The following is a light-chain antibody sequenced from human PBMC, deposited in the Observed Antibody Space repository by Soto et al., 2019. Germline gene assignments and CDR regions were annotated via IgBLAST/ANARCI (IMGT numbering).Light chain of an antibody. V-gene: IGKV3-20*01. J-gene: IGKJ1*01. CDR2: GAS. CDR1: QSISSSY. CDR3: QQYGSSLWT. Sequence: EIVLTQSPGTLSLSPGERATLSCRASQSISSSYLAWYQQKPGQAPRLLIYGASSRATGIPDRFSGSESGTHFTLTTSRLEPEDFVVYYCQQYGSSLWTFGRGTKVEIK.